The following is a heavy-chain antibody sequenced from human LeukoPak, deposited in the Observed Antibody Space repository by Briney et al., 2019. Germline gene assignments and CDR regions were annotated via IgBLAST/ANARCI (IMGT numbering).Heavy chain of an antibody. CDR1: AGAFNSYA. CDR3: ASGSLGDGYGVGDYYQYMDV. V-gene: IGHV1-69*05. J-gene: IGHJ6*03. CDR2: IMPRFGTA. Sequence: GASVKLCCNASAGAFNSYAISRVRQPPGQGIGWKGVIMPRFGTANYAQEFQGRVTFTTDESASTAYMEVSSLRSEDTAVYYCASGSLGDGYGVGDYYQYMDVWGKGTTVTVSS. D-gene: IGHD5-24*01.